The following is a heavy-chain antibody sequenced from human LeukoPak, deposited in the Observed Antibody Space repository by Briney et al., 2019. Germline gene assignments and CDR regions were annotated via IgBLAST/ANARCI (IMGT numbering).Heavy chain of an antibody. V-gene: IGHV4-31*03. CDR1: GGSINNRNYF. D-gene: IGHD3-9*01. J-gene: IGHJ4*02. CDR2: INYSGST. Sequence: PSETLSLTCTVSGGSINNRNYFWGWIRQHPGEGLEWIGYINYSGSTYYNPSLKSRVTISVDTSKNQFSLELNSVTAADTAVYHCARTYYDILTGSTLNYFDYWGQGTLVTVSS. CDR3: ARTYYDILTGSTLNYFDY.